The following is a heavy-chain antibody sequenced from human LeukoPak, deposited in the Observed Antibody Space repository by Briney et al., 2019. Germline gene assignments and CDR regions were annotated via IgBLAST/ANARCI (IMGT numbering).Heavy chain of an antibody. CDR2: ISYDGSNK. V-gene: IGHV3-30-3*01. CDR1: GFTFSSYA. D-gene: IGHD3-3*01. CDR3: ARSGEYDFWSGYAFDI. J-gene: IGHJ3*02. Sequence: GGSLRLSCAASGFTFSSYAMHWVRQAPGKGLEWVAVISYDGSNKYYADSVKGRFTISRDNSKNTLYLQMNSLRAEDTAVYYCARSGEYDFWSGYAFDIWGQGTMVTVSS.